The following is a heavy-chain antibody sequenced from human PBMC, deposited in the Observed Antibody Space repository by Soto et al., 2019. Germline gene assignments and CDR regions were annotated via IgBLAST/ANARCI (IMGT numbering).Heavy chain of an antibody. J-gene: IGHJ4*02. D-gene: IGHD5-18*01. CDR1: GGTFSNTA. V-gene: IGHV1-69*01. CDR3: ATPEEHLDTAMLKGLAH. Sequence: QVQLVQSGAEVKKPGSSVKVSCKASGGTFSNTAFIWVRQAPGQGLEWMGGIIPIFGAPNYAQKFQGRLMISADDSASKAYMELNTLTSEDTAVYYCATPEEHLDTAMLKGLAHWGQGTLVTVSS. CDR2: IIPIFGAP.